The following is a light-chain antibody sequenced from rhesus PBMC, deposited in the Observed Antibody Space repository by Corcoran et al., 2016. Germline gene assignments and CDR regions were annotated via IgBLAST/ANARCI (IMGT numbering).Light chain of an antibody. CDR3: QQYNYWNT. Sequence: ETPVTQSPATLSLSPGERATLSCRASPSVGTNLAWYQQKPGQAPKLLINYASTRAKGTPERFSGSGSGTEFTLTISSLEPEDVAVYYCQQYNYWNTFGQGTKVEIK. J-gene: IGKJ2*01. CDR1: PSVGTN. CDR2: YAS. V-gene: IGKV3-42*02.